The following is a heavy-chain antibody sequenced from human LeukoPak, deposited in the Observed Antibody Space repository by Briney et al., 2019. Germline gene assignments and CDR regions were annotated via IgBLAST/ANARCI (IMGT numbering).Heavy chain of an antibody. CDR3: ARDPPRIVVVVAATNYYGMDV. J-gene: IGHJ6*02. V-gene: IGHV1-18*01. CDR1: GYTFTSYG. CDR2: ISAYNGNT. D-gene: IGHD2-15*01. Sequence: ASVKVSCKASGYTFTSYGISWVRQAPGQGLEWMGWISAYNGNTNYAQKLQGRVTMTTGTSTSTAYMELRSLRSDDTAVYYCARDPPRIVVVVAATNYYGMDVWGQGTTVTVSS.